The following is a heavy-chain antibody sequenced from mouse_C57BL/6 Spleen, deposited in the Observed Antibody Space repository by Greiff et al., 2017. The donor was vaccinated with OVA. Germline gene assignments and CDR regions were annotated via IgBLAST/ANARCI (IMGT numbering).Heavy chain of an antibody. CDR3: ANDYYGSSPYAMDY. CDR1: GYAFSSSW. Sequence: QVHVKQSGPELVKPGASVKISCKASGYAFSSSWMNWVKQRPGKGLEWIGRIYPGDGDTNYNGKFKGKATLTADKSSSTAYMQLSSLTSEDSAVYFCANDYYGSSPYAMDYWGQGTSVTVSS. J-gene: IGHJ4*01. CDR2: IYPGDGDT. D-gene: IGHD1-1*01. V-gene: IGHV1-82*01.